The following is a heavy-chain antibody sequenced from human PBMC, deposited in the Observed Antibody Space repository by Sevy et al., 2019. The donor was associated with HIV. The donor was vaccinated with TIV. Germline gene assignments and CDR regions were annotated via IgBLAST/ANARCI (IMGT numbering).Heavy chain of an antibody. Sequence: GGSLRLSCVVSGLTFSSDSMNWVRQAPGKGLEWLAYISSSSRTIYYAESVEGRFTISRDNDKKSVFLQMSNLRDEDSATYYCAGDVDTPCVGSFDSWGQGTLVTVSS. D-gene: IGHD1-1*01. J-gene: IGHJ4*02. V-gene: IGHV3-48*02. CDR2: ISSSSRTI. CDR1: GLTFSSDS. CDR3: AGDVDTPCVGSFDS.